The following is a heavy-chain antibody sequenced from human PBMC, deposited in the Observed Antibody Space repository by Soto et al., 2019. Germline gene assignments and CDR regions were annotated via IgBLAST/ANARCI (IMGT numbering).Heavy chain of an antibody. J-gene: IGHJ6*02. CDR3: ASNPHGYYYYGMDV. Sequence: SVKVSCKASGYTFTSYAMHWVRQAPGQRLEWMGWINAGNGNTKYSQKFQGRVTITRDTSASTAYMELSSLRSEDTVVYYCASNPHGYYYYGMDVWGQGTTVTVSS. CDR1: GYTFTSYA. V-gene: IGHV1-3*01. CDR2: INAGNGNT.